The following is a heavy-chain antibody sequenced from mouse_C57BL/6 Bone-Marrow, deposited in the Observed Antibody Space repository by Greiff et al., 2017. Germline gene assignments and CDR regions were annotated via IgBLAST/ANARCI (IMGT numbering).Heavy chain of an antibody. D-gene: IGHD1-1*01. CDR1: GYTFTDYY. V-gene: IGHV1-19*01. CDR3: ARSYYGNYFDY. J-gene: IGHJ2*01. Sequence: VQLQQSGPVLVKPGASVKMSCKASGYTFTDYYMNWVKQSPGKSLEWIGVINPYNGGTSYNQKFKGKATLTVDKSSSTAYMELNSLTSEDSAVYYCARSYYGNYFDYWGQGTTLTVSS. CDR2: INPYNGGT.